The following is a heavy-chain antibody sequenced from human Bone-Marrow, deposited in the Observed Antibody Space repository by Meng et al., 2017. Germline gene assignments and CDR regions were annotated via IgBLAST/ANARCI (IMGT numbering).Heavy chain of an antibody. CDR3: ARDFRIHGSYSFDY. CDR2: INPNGGDT. J-gene: IGHJ4*02. D-gene: IGHD1-14*01. Sequence: GGSLRPSSKGSGYSFTSYWIGWVRQMPGKGLEWMGRINPNGGDTRFGENFQSRVTLTRDTSISTVHMDLSGLTSDDTAVYYCARDFRIHGSYSFDYWGQGTLVTVSS. CDR1: GYSFTSYW. V-gene: IGHV1-2*06.